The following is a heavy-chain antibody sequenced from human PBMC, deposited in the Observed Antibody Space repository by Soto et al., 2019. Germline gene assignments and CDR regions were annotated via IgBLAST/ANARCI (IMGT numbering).Heavy chain of an antibody. V-gene: IGHV3-21*01. CDR3: ARVGDYNLYYYGMDV. Sequence: GALRLSCAASGFTFSSYSMNWVRQAPGKGLEWVSSISSSSSYIYYADSVKGRFTISRDNAKNSLYLQMNSLRAEDTAVYYCARVGDYNLYYYGMDVWGQGTTVTVSS. D-gene: IGHD4-17*01. J-gene: IGHJ6*02. CDR1: GFTFSSYS. CDR2: ISSSSSYI.